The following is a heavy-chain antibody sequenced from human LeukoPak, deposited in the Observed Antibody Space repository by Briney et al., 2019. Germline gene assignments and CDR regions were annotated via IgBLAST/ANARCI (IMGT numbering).Heavy chain of an antibody. J-gene: IGHJ3*02. CDR3: TRVATYYDFWSGYGSGAFDI. Sequence: GGSLRLSCTASGFTFGDYAMSWVRQAPGKGLEWVGFIRSKAYGGTTEYAASVKGRFTISRDDSKSIAYLQMNSLKTEDTAVYYCTRVATYYDFWSGYGSGAFDIWGQGTMVTVSS. V-gene: IGHV3-49*04. D-gene: IGHD3-3*01. CDR2: IRSKAYGGTT. CDR1: GFTFGDYA.